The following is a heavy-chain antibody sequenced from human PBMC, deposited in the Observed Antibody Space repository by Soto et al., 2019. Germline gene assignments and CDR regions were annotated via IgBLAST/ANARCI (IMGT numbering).Heavy chain of an antibody. CDR3: ARIQWELSPYYGMDV. V-gene: IGHV5-10-1*01. J-gene: IGHJ6*02. CDR2: IDPSDSYT. Sequence: PGESLKISCKGSGYSFTSYWNSWVRQMPGKGLEWMGRIDPSDSYTNYSPSFQGHVTISADKSISTAYLQWSSLKASDTAMYYCARIQWELSPYYGMDVWGQGTTVTVSS. CDR1: GYSFTSYW. D-gene: IGHD1-26*01.